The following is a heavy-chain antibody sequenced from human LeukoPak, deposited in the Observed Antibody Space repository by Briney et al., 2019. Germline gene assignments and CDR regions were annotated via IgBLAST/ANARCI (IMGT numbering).Heavy chain of an antibody. CDR2: IVGGDGGT. V-gene: IGHV3-23*01. J-gene: IGHJ4*02. Sequence: PGGTLRLSCAASGFPISTNGMSWVRQALGKGLEWVSGIVGGDGGTYYADSVKGRFIISRDNSKNSLYLQMNSLRAEDTAVYYCARGDSSWYGDCAWWGQGTLVTVSS. D-gene: IGHD6-13*01. CDR3: ARGDSSWYGDCAW. CDR1: GFPISTNG.